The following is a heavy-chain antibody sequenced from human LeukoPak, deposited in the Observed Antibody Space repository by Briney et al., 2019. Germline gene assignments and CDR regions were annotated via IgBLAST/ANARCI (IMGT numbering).Heavy chain of an antibody. CDR1: GGSIHSY. CDR3: ARDLGGGHSSENWFHP. Sequence: SATLSLTCTVSGGSIHSYWSWIRQPAGKGLEWIGRIYRSGRINYNPSLKSRVTISVDTSKNQFSLRLSSVTAADTAVYYCARDLGGGHSSENWFHPWGQRTLVTFSS. D-gene: IGHD1-26*01. J-gene: IGHJ5*02. V-gene: IGHV4-4*07. CDR2: IYRSGRI.